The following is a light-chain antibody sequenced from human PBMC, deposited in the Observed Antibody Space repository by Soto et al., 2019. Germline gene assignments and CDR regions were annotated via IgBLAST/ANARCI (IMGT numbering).Light chain of an antibody. J-gene: IGKJ4*01. CDR2: ATS. Sequence: DIQITKSPASLSSSVVERHTITSLVSENIDNYLNWYQLKLGKAPKLLIYATSTLPSGVPARFSGSGSGTEFTLTISSLQAEDFATYFCQETYSTPAVSFGGGTKVDIK. CDR3: QETYSTPAVS. CDR1: ENIDNY. V-gene: IGKV1-39*01.